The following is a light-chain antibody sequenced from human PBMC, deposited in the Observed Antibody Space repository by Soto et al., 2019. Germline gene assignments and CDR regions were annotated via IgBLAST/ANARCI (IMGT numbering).Light chain of an antibody. CDR1: QSMSNW. J-gene: IGKJ1*01. CDR2: DAS. V-gene: IGKV1-5*01. Sequence: DIQMTQSPSTLSASVGDRVTITRRASQSMSNWLAWYQQKPGKAPKLLISDASSLQSGVPSRFSGSGSGTEFTLTISSLQPDDFATYYCQQYRSFWTFGQGTKVEIK. CDR3: QQYRSFWT.